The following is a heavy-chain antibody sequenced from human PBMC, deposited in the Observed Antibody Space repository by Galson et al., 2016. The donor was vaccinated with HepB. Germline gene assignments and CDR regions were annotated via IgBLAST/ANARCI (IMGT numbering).Heavy chain of an antibody. Sequence: SLRLSCAASGFTFSNYAMQWVRQAPGKGLGWVALISNDGTNKHHADSVRGRFTISRDNSENTLYVQMNSLRIEDTAVYFCARNYESGGYLSAFDYYGADVWGPGTTVTVSS. D-gene: IGHD3-22*01. CDR2: ISNDGTNK. J-gene: IGHJ6*02. CDR1: GFTFSNYA. CDR3: ARNYESGGYLSAFDYYGADV. V-gene: IGHV3-30*04.